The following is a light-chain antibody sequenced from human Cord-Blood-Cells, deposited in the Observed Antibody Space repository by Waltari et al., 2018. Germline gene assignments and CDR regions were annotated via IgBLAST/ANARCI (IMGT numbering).Light chain of an antibody. V-gene: IGLV2-8*01. Sequence: QSVTISCTGTSSDVGGYNYVSWYQQHPGKAPKLMIYEVSKRPSGVPDRFSGSKSGNTASLTVSGLQAEDEADYYCSSYAGSNNLVFGGGTKLTVL. CDR1: SSDVGGYNY. CDR3: SSYAGSNNLV. CDR2: EVS. J-gene: IGLJ3*02.